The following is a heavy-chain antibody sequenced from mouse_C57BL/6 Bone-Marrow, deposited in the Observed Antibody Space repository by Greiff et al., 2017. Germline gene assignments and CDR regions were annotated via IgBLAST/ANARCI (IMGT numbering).Heavy chain of an antibody. V-gene: IGHV5-4*01. CDR2: ISDGGSYT. CDR3: ARDPGYSNYYYAMDY. J-gene: IGHJ4*01. Sequence: EVQLVESGGGLVKPGGSLKLSCAASGFTFSSYAMSWVRQTPEKRLEWVATISDGGSYTYYPDNVKGRFTISRDNAKNNLYLQMSHLKSEDTAMYYCARDPGYSNYYYAMDYWGQGTSVTVSS. D-gene: IGHD2-5*01. CDR1: GFTFSSYA.